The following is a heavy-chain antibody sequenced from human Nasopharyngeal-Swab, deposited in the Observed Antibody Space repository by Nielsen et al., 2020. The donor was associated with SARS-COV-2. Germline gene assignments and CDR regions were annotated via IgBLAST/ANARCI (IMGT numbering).Heavy chain of an antibody. CDR1: GFTFSAYA. CDR2: ISVSGGNT. CDR3: ARASWGLSVFDR. D-gene: IGHD3-16*01. J-gene: IGHJ4*02. Sequence: GGSLRLSCAVSGFTFSAYALSWVRQAPGKGLEWVSGISVSGGNTYYADSVAGRFTISRDNSNSRLILQINSLRAEDTAVHYCARASWGLSVFDRWGQGTLVTVSS. V-gene: IGHV3-23*01.